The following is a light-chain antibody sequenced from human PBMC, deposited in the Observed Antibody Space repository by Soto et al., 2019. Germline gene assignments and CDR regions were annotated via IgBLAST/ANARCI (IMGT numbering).Light chain of an antibody. Sequence: IVLTQSPGTLSLSPGERATLSCRASQSLRSSYLAWYQQKPGQAPRILIYDASNRATGIPARFSGSGSGTDFTLTISSLEPEDFAVYYCQQRSNWPWTFGQGTKVDIK. J-gene: IGKJ1*01. CDR2: DAS. V-gene: IGKV3-11*01. CDR3: QQRSNWPWT. CDR1: QSLRSSY.